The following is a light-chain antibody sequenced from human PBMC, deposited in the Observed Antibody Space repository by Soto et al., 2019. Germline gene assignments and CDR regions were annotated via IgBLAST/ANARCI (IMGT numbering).Light chain of an antibody. CDR2: ATS. Sequence: EIVVTQSPATLSVSPGERATLSCRASQSVRNNFAWYQQKPGQAPRLLIFATSTKATGVPARFSGSGSGTEFTLTISSLPSEDFAVYYCQQYGDWPLTFGGGAKVEIE. CDR3: QQYGDWPLT. CDR1: QSVRNN. V-gene: IGKV3-15*01. J-gene: IGKJ4*01.